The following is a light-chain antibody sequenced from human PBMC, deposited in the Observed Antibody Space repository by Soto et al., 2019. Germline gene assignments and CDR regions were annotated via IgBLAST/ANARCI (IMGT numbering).Light chain of an antibody. CDR2: EAS. CDR3: HSRA. V-gene: IGKV1-5*01. CDR1: QSIANW. J-gene: IGKJ5*01. Sequence: DIQMTQSPPTLSASVGDRVTITCRASQSIANWLAWYQHKPGKAPKLLIYEASSLESGVPSRFSGSGSGTEFTLTISRLEPDDFATYFCHSRAFGQGTRLEIK.